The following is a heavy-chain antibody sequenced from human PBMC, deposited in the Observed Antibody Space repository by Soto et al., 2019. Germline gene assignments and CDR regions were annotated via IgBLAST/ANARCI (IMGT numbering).Heavy chain of an antibody. Sequence: QVQLQQWGAGLLKPSETLSLTCAVYGGSFSGYYWSWIRQPPGKGLEWIGEINHSGSTNYNPSLKSRVTISVDTSKNQFSLKLSSVTAADTAVYYCARFRGADRFYRYCTNGVCLFDYWGQGTLVTVSS. CDR1: GGSFSGYY. CDR3: ARFRGADRFYRYCTNGVCLFDY. V-gene: IGHV4-34*01. J-gene: IGHJ4*02. CDR2: INHSGST. D-gene: IGHD2-8*01.